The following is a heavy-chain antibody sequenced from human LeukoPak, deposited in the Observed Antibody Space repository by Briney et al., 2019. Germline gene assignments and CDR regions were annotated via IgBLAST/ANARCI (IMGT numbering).Heavy chain of an antibody. CDR3: ARDLRLFGPPDDY. V-gene: IGHV3-30-3*01. J-gene: IGHJ4*02. D-gene: IGHD3-10*01. CDR1: GFTFSSYV. CDR2: ISYDGSNK. Sequence: GASLKISCAVSGFTFSSYVMHWVRQAPGKGLEWVAVISYDGSNKYYADSVKGRFTISRDNSKNTLYLQMNSLRVEDTAVYYCARDLRLFGPPDDYWGQGTLVTVSS.